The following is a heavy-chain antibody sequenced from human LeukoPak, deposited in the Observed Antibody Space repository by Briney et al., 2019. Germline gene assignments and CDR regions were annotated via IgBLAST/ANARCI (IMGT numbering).Heavy chain of an antibody. CDR1: GFTFSDFW. CDR3: AGDRLTAGSAFDI. J-gene: IGHJ3*02. CDR2: INSDGSST. V-gene: IGHV3-74*01. D-gene: IGHD1-14*01. Sequence: GGSLRLSCAASGFTFSDFWMHWVRQPPGKGLVWVSHINSDGSSTTYADSVKGRFTISRDNAKNTLYLQMNSLRAEDTAVYYCAGDRLTAGSAFDIWGQGTMVTVSS.